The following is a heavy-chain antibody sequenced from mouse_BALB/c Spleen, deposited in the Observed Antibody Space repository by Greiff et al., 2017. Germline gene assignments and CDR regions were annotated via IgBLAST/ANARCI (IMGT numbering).Heavy chain of an antibody. CDR3: ASSLRLQGAMDY. J-gene: IGHJ4*01. D-gene: IGHD1-2*01. Sequence: EVKLVESGPELEKPGASVKISCKASGYSFTGYNMNWVKQSNGKSLEWIGNIDPYYGGTSYNQKFKGKATLTVDKSSSTAYMQLKSLTSEDSAVYYCASSLRLQGAMDYWGQGTSVTVSS. V-gene: IGHV1-39*01. CDR1: GYSFTGYN. CDR2: IDPYYGGT.